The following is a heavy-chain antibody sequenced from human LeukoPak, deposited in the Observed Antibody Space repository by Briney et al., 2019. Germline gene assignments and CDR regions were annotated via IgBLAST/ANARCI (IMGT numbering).Heavy chain of an antibody. CDR3: ARVIRESSGWLPLGY. V-gene: IGHV3-7*01. CDR1: GFTFSNYW. CDR2: IKQDGSEK. J-gene: IGHJ4*02. Sequence: GGSLRLSCAASGFTFSNYWMSWVRQAPGKGLEWVADIKQDGSEKYYVDSVEGRFTISRDNAKNSLYLQMNSLRAEDTAVYYCARVIRESSGWLPLGYWGQGTLVTVSS. D-gene: IGHD6-19*01.